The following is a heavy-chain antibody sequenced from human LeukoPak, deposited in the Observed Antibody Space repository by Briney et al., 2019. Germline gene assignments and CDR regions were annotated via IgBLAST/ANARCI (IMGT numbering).Heavy chain of an antibody. J-gene: IGHJ4*02. D-gene: IGHD3-22*01. CDR1: GFTFSSYE. Sequence: GGSLRLSCAASGFTFSSYEMNWVRQAPGKGPEWVSYISSSGSTIYYADSVKGRFTISRDNAKNSLYLQMNSLRAEDTAVYYCAREEADSSGYFDYWGQGTLVTVSS. V-gene: IGHV3-48*03. CDR3: AREEADSSGYFDY. CDR2: ISSSGSTI.